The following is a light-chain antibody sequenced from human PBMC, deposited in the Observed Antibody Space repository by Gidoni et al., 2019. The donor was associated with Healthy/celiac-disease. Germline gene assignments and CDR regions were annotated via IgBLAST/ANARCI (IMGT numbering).Light chain of an antibody. Sequence: QSVLTQPPSVSGAPGQRVTISCTGSSSNIGAGYDVHWYQQLPGTAPKLLIYGNSNRPSGVPDRFSGSKSGTSASLAITGFQAEDEADYYCQSYDSSLFVVFGGGTKLTVL. V-gene: IGLV1-40*01. CDR2: GNS. CDR1: SSNIGAGYD. CDR3: QSYDSSLFVV. J-gene: IGLJ2*01.